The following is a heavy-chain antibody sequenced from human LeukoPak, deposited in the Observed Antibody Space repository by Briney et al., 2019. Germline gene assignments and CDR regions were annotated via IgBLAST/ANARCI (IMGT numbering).Heavy chain of an antibody. Sequence: PGGSPRLSCAASAFTFSGYWMHWVRQAPGKGLVWVSRIDNVGSSTTYADSVKGRFTISRDNAKNTLYLQMNSLRAEDTAVYYCARGHYYAMDVWGQGTTVTVSS. J-gene: IGHJ6*02. CDR3: ARGHYYAMDV. CDR1: AFTFSGYW. CDR2: IDNVGSST. V-gene: IGHV3-74*01.